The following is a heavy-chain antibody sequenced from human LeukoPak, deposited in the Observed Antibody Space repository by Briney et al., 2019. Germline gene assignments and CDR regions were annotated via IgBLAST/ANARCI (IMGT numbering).Heavy chain of an antibody. V-gene: IGHV3-48*03. D-gene: IGHD3-3*01. CDR1: GFAFSSYE. CDR3: ARDRKEWNL. J-gene: IGHJ4*02. CDR2: IRSSSNTI. Sequence: QPGGSLRLSCAASGFAFSSYEMNWVRQAPGKGLEWVSYIRSSSNTIYYADSVKGRFTISRDNAKNSLYLQMDSLRDEDTAVYYCARDRKEWNLWGQGTLVTVSS.